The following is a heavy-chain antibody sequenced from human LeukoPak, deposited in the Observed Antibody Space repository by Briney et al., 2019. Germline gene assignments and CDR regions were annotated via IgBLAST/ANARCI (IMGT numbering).Heavy chain of an antibody. CDR2: IFPSGGEI. CDR3: AKGGSFYGSGSYYNEPFDY. V-gene: IGHV3-23*01. Sequence: GGSLRLSCAASGFTFSTFAMIWVRQPPGKGLEWVSSIFPSGGEIHYADSVKGRFTISRDNSKNTLYLQMNSLRVEDTAVYFCAKGGSFYGSGSYYNEPFDYWGQGTLVTVSS. CDR1: GFTFSTFA. D-gene: IGHD3-10*01. J-gene: IGHJ4*02.